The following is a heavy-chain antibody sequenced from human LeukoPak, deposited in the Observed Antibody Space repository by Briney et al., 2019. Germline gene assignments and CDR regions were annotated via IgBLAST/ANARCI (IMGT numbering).Heavy chain of an antibody. CDR1: GGSISSYY. Sequence: PSETLSLTCTVSGGSISSYYWSWIRQLAGKGLEWIGRIYTSGSTNYNPSLKSRVTMSVDTSKNQFSLKLSSVTAADTAVYYCARGNPDFWSGYYLDYWGQGTLVTVSS. CDR2: IYTSGST. V-gene: IGHV4-4*07. J-gene: IGHJ4*02. D-gene: IGHD3-3*01. CDR3: ARGNPDFWSGYYLDY.